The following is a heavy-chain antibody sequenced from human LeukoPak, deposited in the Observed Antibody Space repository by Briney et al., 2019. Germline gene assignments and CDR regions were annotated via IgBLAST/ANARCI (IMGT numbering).Heavy chain of an antibody. V-gene: IGHV3-23*01. J-gene: IGHJ4*02. Sequence: PGGSLRLSCAASGFTFSSYAMSWVRQAPGKGLEWVSAISGSGGSTYYADSVKGRFTISRDNSKNTLYLQMNSLRAEDTAVYYCAKDSIVVVVVASDYWGQGTLVTVSS. D-gene: IGHD2-15*01. CDR1: GFTFSSYA. CDR3: AKDSIVVVVVASDY. CDR2: ISGSGGST.